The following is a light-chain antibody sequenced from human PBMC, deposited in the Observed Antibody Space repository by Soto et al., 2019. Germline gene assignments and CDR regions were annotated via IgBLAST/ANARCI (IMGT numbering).Light chain of an antibody. Sequence: IQLTQSPSSLSASVGDRVTITCRASQGISSYLAWYQQKPGKAPKLLIYAASTLQSGVPSRFSGSGSGTDFTLTISSLQPEAFETYYCQHLNSYPITFGQGTRLEIK. CDR3: QHLNSYPIT. V-gene: IGKV1-9*01. J-gene: IGKJ5*01. CDR2: AAS. CDR1: QGISSY.